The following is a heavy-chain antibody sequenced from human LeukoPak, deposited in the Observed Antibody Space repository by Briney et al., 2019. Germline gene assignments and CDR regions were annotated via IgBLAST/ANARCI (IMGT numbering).Heavy chain of an antibody. CDR2: INQNGNEK. Sequence: GGSLRLSCAASGFTFSSYWMSWVRRAPGRGLEWIANINQNGNEKNYLDSMKGRLTISRDNANNLVFLQMNSLRIEDTAVYYCAGGPGFLIDCWGHGTLVTVSS. V-gene: IGHV3-7*01. CDR3: AGGPGFLIDC. D-gene: IGHD3-3*01. J-gene: IGHJ4*01. CDR1: GFTFSSYW.